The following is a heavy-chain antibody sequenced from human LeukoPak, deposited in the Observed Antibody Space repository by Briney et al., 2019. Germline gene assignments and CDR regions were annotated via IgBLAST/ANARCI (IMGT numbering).Heavy chain of an antibody. CDR1: GGSISSGGYY. Sequence: SETLSLTCTVSGGSISSGGYYWSWIRQHPGKGLEWIGYIYYSGSTYYNPSLKSRVTISVDRSKNQFSLKLSSVTAADTAVYYCAMIAAAGTWWFDPWGQGTLVTVSS. V-gene: IGHV4-31*03. CDR3: AMIAAAGTWWFDP. J-gene: IGHJ5*02. CDR2: IYYSGST. D-gene: IGHD6-13*01.